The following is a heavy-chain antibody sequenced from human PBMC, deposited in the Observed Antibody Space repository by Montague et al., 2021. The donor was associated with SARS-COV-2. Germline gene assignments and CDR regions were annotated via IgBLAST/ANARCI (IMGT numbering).Heavy chain of an antibody. CDR3: ARDSPSSGWSYYFDY. J-gene: IGHJ4*02. Sequence: SLRLSCAASQFTFSRYEMNRVRQAPGKGLEWVSYISSTGYTIYYADSVKGRFTISRDNAKNLLYLQMNSLRAEDTAIYYCARDSPSSGWSYYFDYWGQGTMVTVSS. D-gene: IGHD6-19*01. CDR1: QFTFSRYE. CDR2: ISSTGYTI. V-gene: IGHV3-48*03.